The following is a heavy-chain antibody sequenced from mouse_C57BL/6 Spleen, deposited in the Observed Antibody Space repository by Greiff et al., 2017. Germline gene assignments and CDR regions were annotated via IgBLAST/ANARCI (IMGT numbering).Heavy chain of an antibody. D-gene: IGHD1-1*01. CDR3: ASKMEYYGSRGFDY. CDR1: GYTFTSYW. Sequence: QVQLQQPGAELVKPGASVKMSCKASGYTFTSYWITWVKQRPGQGLEWIGDIYPGSGSTNYNEKFKSKATLTVDTSSSTAYMQLSSLTSEDSAVYYCASKMEYYGSRGFDYWGQGTTLTVSS. V-gene: IGHV1-55*01. J-gene: IGHJ2*01. CDR2: IYPGSGST.